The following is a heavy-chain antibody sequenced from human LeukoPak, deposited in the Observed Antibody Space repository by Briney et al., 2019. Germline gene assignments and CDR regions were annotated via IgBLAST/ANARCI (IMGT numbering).Heavy chain of an antibody. CDR3: ARGAFVWPRAYYFDY. J-gene: IGHJ4*02. V-gene: IGHV7-4-1*02. D-gene: IGHD2-21*01. Sequence: ASVKVSCKASGYTFTSYAMNWVRQAPGQGLEWMGWINTNTGNPTYAQGFTGRFVFSLDTSVSTAYLQISSLKAEDTAVYYCARGAFVWPRAYYFDYWGQGTLVTVSS. CDR2: INTNTGNP. CDR1: GYTFTSYA.